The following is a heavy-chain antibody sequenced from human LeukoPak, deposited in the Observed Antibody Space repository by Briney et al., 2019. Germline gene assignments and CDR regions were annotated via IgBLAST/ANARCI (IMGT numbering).Heavy chain of an antibody. D-gene: IGHD6-19*01. V-gene: IGHV3-21*01. CDR1: GFTFSSYS. J-gene: IGHJ4*02. Sequence: GGSLRLSCAASGFTFSSYSMNWVRQAPGKGLEWVSSISSSSSYIYYADSVKGRFTISRDNAKNSLYLQMNSLRAEDTAVYYCARDLAVAGIPLDYWGQGTLVTVSS. CDR3: ARDLAVAGIPLDY. CDR2: ISSSSSYI.